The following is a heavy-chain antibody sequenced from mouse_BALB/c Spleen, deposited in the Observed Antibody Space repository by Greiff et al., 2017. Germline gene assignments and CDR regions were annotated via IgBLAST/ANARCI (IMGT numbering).Heavy chain of an antibody. CDR1: GFTFSDYG. V-gene: IGHV5-15*02. D-gene: IGHD1-2*01. J-gene: IGHJ4*01. Sequence: VQLKESGGGLVQPGGSRKLSCAASGFTFSDYGMAWVRQAPGKGPEWVAFISNLAYSIYYADTVTGRFTISRENAKNTLYLEMSSLRSEDTAMYYCARVRLRPYAMDYWGQGTSVTVSS. CDR2: ISNLAYSI. CDR3: ARVRLRPYAMDY.